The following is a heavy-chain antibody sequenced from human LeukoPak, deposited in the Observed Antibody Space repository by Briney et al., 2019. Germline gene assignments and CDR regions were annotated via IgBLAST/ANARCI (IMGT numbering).Heavy chain of an antibody. CDR3: AKDRWIYSDYESFDY. Sequence: GGSLRLSCVASGFTFSNYGMHWVRQAPGKGLEWVAVISYDRRNKYYADSVKGRFTISRDNSKNTLYLQMNGLRAEDTAVYYCAKDRWIYSDYESFDYWGQGTLVTVSS. CDR2: ISYDRRNK. V-gene: IGHV3-30*18. D-gene: IGHD5-12*01. CDR1: GFTFSNYG. J-gene: IGHJ4*02.